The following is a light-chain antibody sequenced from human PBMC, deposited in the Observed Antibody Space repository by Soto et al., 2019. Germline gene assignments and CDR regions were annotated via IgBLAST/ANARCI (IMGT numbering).Light chain of an antibody. J-gene: IGKJ1*01. CDR1: QSVNSNY. V-gene: IGKV3-20*01. CDR2: DTS. CDR3: QQTYTTPAST. Sequence: EIVLTQSPGTLSLSPGEGATLSCRASQSVNSNYLAWYQQKPGQAPTVLIFDTSRRATGVPDRFSGSGSGTDFTLTISRLEPDDYALYYCQQTYTTPASTFGQGTSVDVK.